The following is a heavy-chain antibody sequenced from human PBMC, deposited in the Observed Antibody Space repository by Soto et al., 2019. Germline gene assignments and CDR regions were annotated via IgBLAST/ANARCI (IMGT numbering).Heavy chain of an antibody. D-gene: IGHD1-26*01. CDR3: GTTSQH. CDR2: INNDGSRT. J-gene: IGHJ4*02. Sequence: GGSLRLSCGASGFTFSNYWMHWVRQVPGEGLVGVSSINNDGSRTWYADSVRGRIAMSRDNARNLVYLQMNSMRAEATAVYHCGTTSQHWGQGA. V-gene: IGHV3-74*01. CDR1: GFTFSNYW.